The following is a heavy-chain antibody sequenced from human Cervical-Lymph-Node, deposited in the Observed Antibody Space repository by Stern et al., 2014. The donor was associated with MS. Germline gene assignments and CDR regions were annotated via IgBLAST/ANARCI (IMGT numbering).Heavy chain of an antibody. V-gene: IGHV1-46*01. CDR3: AYDFWRYGMDV. Sequence: VQLVESGAEVKKPGASVKVSCRASGYTFTSYYMHWVRQAPGQGLEWMGIINPSGGTTSYAQKFQGRGTMIRDASTSTVYMELSSLRSEDAAVYYCAYDFWRYGMDVWGQGTTVTVSS. J-gene: IGHJ6*02. CDR2: INPSGGTT. CDR1: GYTFTSYY. D-gene: IGHD3-3*01.